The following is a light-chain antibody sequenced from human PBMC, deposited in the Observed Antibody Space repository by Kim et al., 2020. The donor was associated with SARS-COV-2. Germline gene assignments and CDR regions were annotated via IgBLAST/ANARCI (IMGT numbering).Light chain of an antibody. V-gene: IGLV3-1*01. Sequence: VSPGQTASITCSGDKLGDKYACWYQQEPGQSPVLVIYQDSKRPSGIPGRFSGSNSGNTATLTISGTQAMDEADYYCQAWDSSTHVVFGGGTQLTVL. CDR1: KLGDKY. J-gene: IGLJ2*01. CDR2: QDS. CDR3: QAWDSSTHVV.